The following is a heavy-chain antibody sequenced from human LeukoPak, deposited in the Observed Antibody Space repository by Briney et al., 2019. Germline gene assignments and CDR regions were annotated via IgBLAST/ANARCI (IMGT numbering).Heavy chain of an antibody. D-gene: IGHD4-17*01. CDR2: INHSGST. CDR3: ARQRDYADYLDAFDV. Sequence: SETLSLTCAVYGGSFSGYYWSWIRQPPGKGLEWIGEINHSGSTNYNPSLKSRVTISVDTSKNQFSLKLSSVTAADTAVYYCARQRDYADYLDAFDVWGQGTMVTVSS. J-gene: IGHJ3*01. CDR1: GGSFSGYY. V-gene: IGHV4-34*01.